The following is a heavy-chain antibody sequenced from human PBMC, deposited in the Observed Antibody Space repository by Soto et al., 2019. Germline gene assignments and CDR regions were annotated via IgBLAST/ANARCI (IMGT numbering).Heavy chain of an antibody. Sequence: ASSLRLSWGASGVGLSSYAVSWVLQAPGKVLEWVSVISGSGGATYYADSVKGVFTMSRDNAKNTLYLQKNSVRAEETAGYYCTKHRQGGSITPYDYTGMNVRGQGPAV. CDR2: ISGSGGAT. CDR3: TKHRQGGSITPYDYTGMNV. J-gene: IGHJ6*02. V-gene: IGHV3-23*01. D-gene: IGHD3-16*01. CDR1: GVGLSSYA.